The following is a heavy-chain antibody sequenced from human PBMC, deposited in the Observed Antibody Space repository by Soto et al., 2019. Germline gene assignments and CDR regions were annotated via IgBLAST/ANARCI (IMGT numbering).Heavy chain of an antibody. V-gene: IGHV4-34*01. D-gene: IGHD3-9*01. CDR3: ARGQNRANDGQVLRYFDWVRRRYYFDY. Sequence: NPSETLSLTCAVYGGSFSGYYWSWIRQPPGKGLEWIGEINHSGSTNYNPSLKSRVTISVDTSKNQFSLKLSSVTAADTAVYYCARGQNRANDGQVLRYFDWVRRRYYFDYWGQGTLVTVSS. J-gene: IGHJ4*02. CDR1: GGSFSGYY. CDR2: INHSGST.